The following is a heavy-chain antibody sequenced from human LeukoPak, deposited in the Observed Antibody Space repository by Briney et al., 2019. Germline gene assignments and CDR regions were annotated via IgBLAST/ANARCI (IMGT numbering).Heavy chain of an antibody. J-gene: IGHJ4*02. Sequence: GGSLRLSCAASGFTFSSYEMNWVRQAPGKGLEWVSYISSSGSTIYYADSVKGRFTISRDNAKNSLYLQMNSLRAEDTAVYYCARDPTANDYGDYVFGYWGQGTLVTVSS. V-gene: IGHV3-48*03. CDR2: ISSSGSTI. CDR3: ARDPTANDYGDYVFGY. CDR1: GFTFSSYE. D-gene: IGHD4-17*01.